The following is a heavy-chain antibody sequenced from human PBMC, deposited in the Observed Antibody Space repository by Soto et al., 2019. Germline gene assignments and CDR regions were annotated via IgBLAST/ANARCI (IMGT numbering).Heavy chain of an antibody. J-gene: IGHJ4*02. CDR3: AISQDRGGRTTFIY. CDR1: GFTFDDNA. CDR2: INWKSDI. V-gene: IGHV3-9*01. Sequence: GGSLRLSCAVSGFTFDDNAMHWVRQAPEKGLEWVSGINWKSDIGYADSVKGRFTISRDNAENPLYLQMNSLRAEDTALYYCAISQDRGGRTTFIYWGQGTQVTVSS. D-gene: IGHD3-16*01.